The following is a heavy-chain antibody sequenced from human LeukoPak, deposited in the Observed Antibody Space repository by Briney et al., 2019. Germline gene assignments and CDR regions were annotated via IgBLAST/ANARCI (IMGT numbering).Heavy chain of an antibody. CDR3: ARAPGVMEWPNAFDI. V-gene: IGHV4-61*08. J-gene: IGHJ3*02. CDR2: IYYSGST. D-gene: IGHD3-3*01. Sequence: SQTLSLTCAVSGGSISSGGYSWSWIRQPPGKGLEWIGYIYYSGSTNYNPSLKSRVTISVDTSKNQFSLKLSSVTAADTAVYYCARAPGVMEWPNAFDIWGQGTMVTVSS. CDR1: GGSISSGGYS.